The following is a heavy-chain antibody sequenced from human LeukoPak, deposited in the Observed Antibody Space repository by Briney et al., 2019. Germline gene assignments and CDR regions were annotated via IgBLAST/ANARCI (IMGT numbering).Heavy chain of an antibody. CDR3: ARDRNYGDYRSVLDY. CDR2: IIPILGIA. D-gene: IGHD4-17*01. CDR1: GGTFSSYA. Sequence: SVKVSCKASGGTFSSYAISWVRQAPGQGLGWMGRIIPILGIANYAQKFQGRVTITADKSTSTAYMELSSLRSEDTAVYYCARDRNYGDYRSVLDYWGQGTLVTVSS. V-gene: IGHV1-69*04. J-gene: IGHJ4*02.